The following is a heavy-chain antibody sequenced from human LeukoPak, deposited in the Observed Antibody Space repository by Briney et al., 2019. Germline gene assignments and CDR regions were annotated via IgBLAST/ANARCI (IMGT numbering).Heavy chain of an antibody. CDR1: GFTFGESV. Sequence: GGSLRLSCTTSGFTFGESVMSWFRQAPGKGLEWVGFIRSKRYGGTTQYAASVKGRFTISRDDSKSIAYLQMNSLKTEDTAVYFCARSYHVLAAYFPPDYWGQGTLVTVSS. J-gene: IGHJ4*02. V-gene: IGHV3-49*03. CDR2: IRSKRYGGTT. D-gene: IGHD3-9*01. CDR3: ARSYHVLAAYFPPDY.